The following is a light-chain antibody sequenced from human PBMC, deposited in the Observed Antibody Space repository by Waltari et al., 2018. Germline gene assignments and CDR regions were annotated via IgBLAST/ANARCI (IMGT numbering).Light chain of an antibody. CDR2: DAS. Sequence: EIVLTQSPATLSLSPGERATLSCRASQSVSSYLAWYQQKPGQAPRLLIYDASNRATGIPARCSGSGSGTDFTLTISSLEPEDCAVYYCQQRSNWLYTFGQGTKLEIK. V-gene: IGKV3-11*01. CDR1: QSVSSY. J-gene: IGKJ2*01. CDR3: QQRSNWLYT.